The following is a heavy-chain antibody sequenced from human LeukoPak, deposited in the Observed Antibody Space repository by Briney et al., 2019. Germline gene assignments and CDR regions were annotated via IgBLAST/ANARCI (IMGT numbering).Heavy chain of an antibody. CDR1: GGSISSGSYY. V-gene: IGHV4-61*02. J-gene: IGHJ4*02. Sequence: SQTLSLTCTVSGGSISSGSYYWSWIRQPAGKGLEWIGRIYTSGSTNYNPSLKSRVTISVDTSENQFSLKLSSVTAADTAVYYCASVGDYVSYWGQGTLVTVSS. CDR3: ASVGDYVSY. CDR2: IYTSGST. D-gene: IGHD4-17*01.